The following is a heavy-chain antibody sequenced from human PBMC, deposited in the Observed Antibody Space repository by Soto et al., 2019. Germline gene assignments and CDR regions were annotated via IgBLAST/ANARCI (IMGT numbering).Heavy chain of an antibody. Sequence: PSETLSLTCAVYGGSFSGYYWSWIRQPPGKGLEWIGEINHSGSTNYNPSLKSRVTISVDTSKNQFSLKLSSVTAADTAVYYCARGLGYGSGSYPFDYWGQGTLLTVSS. J-gene: IGHJ4*02. D-gene: IGHD3-10*01. CDR1: GGSFSGYY. CDR3: ARGLGYGSGSYPFDY. CDR2: INHSGST. V-gene: IGHV4-34*01.